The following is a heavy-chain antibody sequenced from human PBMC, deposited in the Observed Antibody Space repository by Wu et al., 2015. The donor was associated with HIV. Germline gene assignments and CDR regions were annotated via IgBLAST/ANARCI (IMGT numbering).Heavy chain of an antibody. V-gene: IGHV1-2*02. CDR3: ARDKRGYDVLTGYYIYFDY. D-gene: IGHD3-9*01. J-gene: IGHJ4*02. CDR1: GYTFNDYY. CDR2: INPNSGGT. Sequence: QVQLVQSGAEVKKPGASMKVSCKASGYTFNDYYIQWVRQAPGQGLEWMGWINPNSGGTNYAENFEDRVTMTRDTSITTAYMELSSLRSDDTAVYYCARDKRGYDVLTGYYIYFDYWGPGNAGHRLL.